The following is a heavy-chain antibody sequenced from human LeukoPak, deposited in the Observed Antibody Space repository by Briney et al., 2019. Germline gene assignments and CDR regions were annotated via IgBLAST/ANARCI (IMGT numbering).Heavy chain of an antibody. CDR1: GGSISSYY. CDR2: INHSGST. V-gene: IGHV4-34*01. J-gene: IGHJ6*02. Sequence: SETLSLTCTVSGGSISSYYWSWIRQPSGKGLEWIGEINHSGSTNYNPSLKSRVTISVDTSKNQFSLKLSSVTAADTAVYYCARGVVTMVRGVRRYYGMDVWGQGTTVTVSS. CDR3: ARGVVTMVRGVRRYYGMDV. D-gene: IGHD3-10*01.